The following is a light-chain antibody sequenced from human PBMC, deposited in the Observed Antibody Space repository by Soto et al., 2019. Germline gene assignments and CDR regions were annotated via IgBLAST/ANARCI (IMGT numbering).Light chain of an antibody. Sequence: QSALTQPASVSGSPGQSITISCTGTSSDVGGYNHVSWYQQHPGKAPKLIIYEVRNRPSGVSNRLSGSKSGNTASLAISGLQSEDEADSYCATWDDTLNGLFGGGTQLTVL. CDR3: ATWDDTLNGL. J-gene: IGLJ2*01. CDR1: SSDVGGYNH. CDR2: EVR. V-gene: IGLV2-14*01.